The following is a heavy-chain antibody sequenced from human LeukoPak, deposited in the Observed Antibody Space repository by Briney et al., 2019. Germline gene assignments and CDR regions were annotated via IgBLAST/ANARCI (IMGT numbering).Heavy chain of an antibody. CDR3: AILSGYSSSWYNDY. CDR2: TRSKSNTYTT. D-gene: IGHD6-13*01. Sequence: PGGSLRLSCATSGFTFSDHHMDWVRQAPGKGLEWVGRTRSKSNTYTTEYAASVKGRFSISRDDSKNSLYLQMNSLRAEDTAVYYCAILSGYSSSWYNDYWGQGTLVTASS. V-gene: IGHV3-72*01. J-gene: IGHJ4*02. CDR1: GFTFSDHH.